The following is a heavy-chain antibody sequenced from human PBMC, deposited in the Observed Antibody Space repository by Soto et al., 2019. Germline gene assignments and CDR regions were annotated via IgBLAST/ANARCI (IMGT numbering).Heavy chain of an antibody. Sequence: GGSLRLSCAASGFTFSSYAMSWVRQAPGKGLEWVSAISGSGGSTDYADSVKGRFTISRDNAKNSLSLQMNSLRAEDTAVYYCANLAKNYHHYMDVWGKGTTVTVSS. CDR1: GFTFSSYA. CDR2: ISGSGGST. J-gene: IGHJ6*03. CDR3: ANLAKNYHHYMDV. V-gene: IGHV3-23*01. D-gene: IGHD1-26*01.